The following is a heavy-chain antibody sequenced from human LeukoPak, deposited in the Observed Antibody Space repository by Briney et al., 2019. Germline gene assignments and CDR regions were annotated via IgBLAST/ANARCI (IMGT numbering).Heavy chain of an antibody. J-gene: IGHJ4*02. CDR1: GGTFSSYA. Sequence: GASVKVSCKASGGTFSSYAISWVRQAPGQGLEWMGRIIPILGIANYAQKFQGRVTITADESTSTAYMELSSLRSEDTAVYYCARDLYDSSGYYHEADYWGQGTLVTVSS. V-gene: IGHV1-69*04. D-gene: IGHD3-22*01. CDR2: IIPILGIA. CDR3: ARDLYDSSGYYHEADY.